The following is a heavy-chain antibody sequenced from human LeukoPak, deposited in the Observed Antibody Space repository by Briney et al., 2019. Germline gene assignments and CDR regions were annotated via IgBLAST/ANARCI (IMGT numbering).Heavy chain of an antibody. CDR1: GFTFSSYA. CDR3: AKDGDLQLWLEEYYFDY. V-gene: IGHV3-23*01. D-gene: IGHD5-18*01. Sequence: GGSLRLSCAASGFTFSSYAMSWVRQAPGKGLEWVSAISGSGGSTYYADPVKGRFTISRDNSKNTLYLQMNSLRAEDTAVYYCAKDGDLQLWLEEYYFDYWGQGTLVTVSS. CDR2: ISGSGGST. J-gene: IGHJ4*02.